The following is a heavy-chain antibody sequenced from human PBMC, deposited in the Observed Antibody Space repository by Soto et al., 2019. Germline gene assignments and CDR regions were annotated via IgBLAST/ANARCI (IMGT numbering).Heavy chain of an antibody. CDR2: ISSSSSYI. Sequence: PGGSLRLSCAASGFTFSSYSMNWVRQAPGKGLEWVSSISSSSSYIYYADSVKGRFTISRDNAKNSLYLQMNSLRAEDTAVYYCARDTADYYDSSGYYHLGFDYWGQGTLVTVSS. CDR3: ARDTADYYDSSGYYHLGFDY. CDR1: GFTFSSYS. J-gene: IGHJ4*02. V-gene: IGHV3-21*01. D-gene: IGHD3-22*01.